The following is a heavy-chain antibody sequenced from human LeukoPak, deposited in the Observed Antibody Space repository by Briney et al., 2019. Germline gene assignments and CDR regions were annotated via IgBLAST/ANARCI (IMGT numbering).Heavy chain of an antibody. V-gene: IGHV4-34*01. Sequence: SETLSLTCAVYGGSFSGYYWSWIRQPPGKGLEWIGEINHSGSTNHNPSLKSRVTISVDTSKNQFSLKLSSVTAADTAVYYCARGRSSSEYDSSGYYFDYWGQGTLVTVSS. D-gene: IGHD3-22*01. CDR3: ARGRSSSEYDSSGYYFDY. J-gene: IGHJ4*02. CDR1: GGSFSGYY. CDR2: INHSGST.